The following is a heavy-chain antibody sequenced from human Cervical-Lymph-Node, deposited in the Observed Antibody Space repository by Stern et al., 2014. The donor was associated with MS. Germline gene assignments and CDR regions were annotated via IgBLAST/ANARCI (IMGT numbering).Heavy chain of an antibody. D-gene: IGHD5-18*01. V-gene: IGHV3-33*01. J-gene: IGHJ6*02. CDR1: AFTFPNYG. CDR3: ARGSYGYSNYYYYGMDV. Sequence: VQLEESGGGVVQPGRSLRLSCAASAFTFPNYGIHWVRQAPGKGLEWVAVIWSDGSNENYGDSVRGRFTISRDNSKNTVYLQMNSLSAEDTAVYYCARGSYGYSNYYYYGMDVWGQGTTVTVSS. CDR2: IWSDGSNE.